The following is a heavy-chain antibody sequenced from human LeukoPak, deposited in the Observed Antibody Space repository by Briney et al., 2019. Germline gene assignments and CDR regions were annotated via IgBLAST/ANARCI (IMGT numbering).Heavy chain of an antibody. CDR2: INHSGGT. V-gene: IGHV4-34*01. CDR3: ARVGYSFSINDWSRTGLGAYPTKFYHYMDV. J-gene: IGHJ6*03. D-gene: IGHD5-18*01. CDR1: GGSFSAYS. Sequence: PSETLSLTCAVYGGSFSAYSWSWIRQPPGKGLEWIGDINHSGGTDHNPSLMSRVIMSVDTSKSQFSLKVTSVTAADTAVYYCARVGYSFSINDWSRTGLGAYPTKFYHYMDVWGKGTTDTVSS.